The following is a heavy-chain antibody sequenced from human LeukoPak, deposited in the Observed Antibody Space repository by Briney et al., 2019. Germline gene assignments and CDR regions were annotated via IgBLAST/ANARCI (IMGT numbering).Heavy chain of an antibody. CDR2: ISYDGSNK. V-gene: IGHV3-30*04. CDR1: GFTFSSYA. D-gene: IGHD2-2*01. CDR3: ARDPRVPAAPEYYFDY. J-gene: IGHJ4*02. Sequence: GGSLRLSCAASGFTFSSYAMHWVRQAPGKGLEWVAVISYDGSNKYYADSVKGRFTSPRDNSKNTLYLQMNSLRAEDTAVYYCARDPRVPAAPEYYFDYWGQGTLVTVSS.